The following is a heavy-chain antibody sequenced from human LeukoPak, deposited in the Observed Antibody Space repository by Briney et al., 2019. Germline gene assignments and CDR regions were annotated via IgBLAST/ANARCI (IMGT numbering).Heavy chain of an antibody. D-gene: IGHD1-14*01. CDR1: GFTFSSXX. V-gene: IGHV3-48*03. J-gene: IGHJ4*02. CDR3: ARDDYNRL. Sequence: GGSLRLSCAASGFTFSSXXXXXXXXGXXXGLEWVSYISSSGTTXYYADXVKGRFXXXXDXAKKSLSLQMNSLRAEDTAVYYCARDDYNRLWGQGTLVTVSS. CDR2: ISSSGTTX.